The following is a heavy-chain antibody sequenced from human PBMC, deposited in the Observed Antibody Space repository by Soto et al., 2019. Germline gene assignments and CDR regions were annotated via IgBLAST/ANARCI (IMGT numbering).Heavy chain of an antibody. Sequence: SETLSLTCTVSGGSVSSSNYYWGWIRQSPGKGLEWIGSIYYSGSTYYNPSLESRVTKSVDKSKKQFSMKVISMTAADTAVYYCARLEGLATISYYFDYWGQGTLVTVSS. CDR1: GGSVSSSNYY. J-gene: IGHJ4*02. V-gene: IGHV4-39*01. CDR2: IYYSGST. CDR3: ARLEGLATISYYFDY. D-gene: IGHD3-9*01.